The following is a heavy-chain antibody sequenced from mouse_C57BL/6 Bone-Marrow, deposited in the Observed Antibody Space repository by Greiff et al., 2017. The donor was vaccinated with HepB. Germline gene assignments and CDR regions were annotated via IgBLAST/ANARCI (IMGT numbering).Heavy chain of an antibody. V-gene: IGHV14-2*01. CDR2: IDPEDGET. CDR3: SRSLLGWLLHGAMDY. CDR1: GFNIKDYY. D-gene: IGHD2-3*01. Sequence: EVQLQQSGAELVKPGASVKLSCTASGFNIKDYYMHWVKQRTEQGLEWIGRIDPEDGETKYAPKFQGKATITADTSSNTAYLQLSSLTSEDTAVYYCSRSLLGWLLHGAMDYWGQGTSVTVSS. J-gene: IGHJ4*01.